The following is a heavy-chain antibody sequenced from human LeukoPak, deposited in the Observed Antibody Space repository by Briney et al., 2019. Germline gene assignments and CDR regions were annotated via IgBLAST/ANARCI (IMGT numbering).Heavy chain of an antibody. CDR2: IYYTGNA. J-gene: IGHJ5*02. CDR3: ASLGRRQFWDHGFASRINWFDP. CDR1: GGSIKNYY. Sequence: SETLSLTCTVSGGSIKNYYWGWIRQPPGKGLEWIGYIYYTGNANYNPSLKSRVTILLDTPKNQFSLKLSSVTAADTAVYYCASLGRRQFWDHGFASRINWFDPWGQGTLVTVSS. V-gene: IGHV4-59*01. D-gene: IGHD3-16*01.